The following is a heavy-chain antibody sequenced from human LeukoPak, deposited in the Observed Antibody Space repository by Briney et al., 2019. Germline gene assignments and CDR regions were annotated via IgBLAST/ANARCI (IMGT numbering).Heavy chain of an antibody. CDR1: GFTFSSYG. D-gene: IGHD5-18*01. CDR2: ISGSGGST. J-gene: IGHJ4*02. Sequence: GGSLRLSCAASGFTFSSYGMSWVRQAPGKGLEWVSAISGSGGSTYYADSVKGRFTISRDNSKNTLYLQMNSLRAEDTAVYYCARDPVDTAMAYYFDYWGQGTLVTVSS. CDR3: ARDPVDTAMAYYFDY. V-gene: IGHV3-23*01.